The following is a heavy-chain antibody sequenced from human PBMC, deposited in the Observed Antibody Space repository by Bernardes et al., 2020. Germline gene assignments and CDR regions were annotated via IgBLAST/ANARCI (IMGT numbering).Heavy chain of an antibody. V-gene: IGHV3-23*01. CDR2: VSGSGGST. J-gene: IGHJ4*02. CDR3: AKDFNSGYLGELSPTLDC. CDR1: GFTFSRYA. D-gene: IGHD3-16*02. Sequence: GGSLRLSCAASGFTFSRYAMSWVRQAPGKGLEWVSVVSGSGGSTYYADSVKGRFTISRDNSKTTLYLQMNSLRAEDTAIYYCAKDFNSGYLGELSPTLDCWGQGSLVTVSS.